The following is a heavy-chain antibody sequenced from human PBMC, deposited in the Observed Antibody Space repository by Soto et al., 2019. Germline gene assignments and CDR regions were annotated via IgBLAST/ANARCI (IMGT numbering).Heavy chain of an antibody. D-gene: IGHD3-3*01. CDR1: GGSGISDSHY. V-gene: IGHV4-39*01. CDR3: ARSSIKPQVFMYPFDS. Sequence: PSETLSLTCTVSGGSGISDSHYWGWIRQPPGKGLESIANIYYDGNTYYNPSLKGRVTISLDTSKNQFSLRLNSVTAADTAVYYCARSSIKPQVFMYPFDSWSQGTLVTVSS. CDR2: IYYDGNT. J-gene: IGHJ4*02.